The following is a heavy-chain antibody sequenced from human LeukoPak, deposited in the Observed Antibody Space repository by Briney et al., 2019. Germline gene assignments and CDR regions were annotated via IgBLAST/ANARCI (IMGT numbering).Heavy chain of an antibody. CDR1: GGSISSSSYY. CDR2: IYYSGST. J-gene: IGHJ4*02. D-gene: IGHD2-2*01. Sequence: PSETLSLTCTVSGGSISSSSYYWGWIRQPPGKGLEWIGSIYYSGSTYYNPSLKSRVTISVDTSKNQFSLKLSSVTAADTAVYYCARDLLGYCSSTSCYGLQSGFDYWGQGTLVTVSS. CDR3: ARDLLGYCSSTSCYGLQSGFDY. V-gene: IGHV4-39*07.